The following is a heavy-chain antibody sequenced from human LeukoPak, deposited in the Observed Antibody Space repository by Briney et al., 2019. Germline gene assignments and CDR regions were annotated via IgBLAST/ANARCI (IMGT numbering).Heavy chain of an antibody. J-gene: IGHJ4*02. Sequence: PGGSLRLSCAASGFTFSSYAMSWVRQAPGKGLEWVSAISGSGGSTYYADSVKGRFTISRDNSKNTLYLQMNSLKTEDTAVYYCTTVGSGYSYGQEDFDYWGQGTLVTVSS. CDR1: GFTFSSYA. V-gene: IGHV3-23*01. D-gene: IGHD5-18*01. CDR3: TTVGSGYSYGQEDFDY. CDR2: ISGSGGST.